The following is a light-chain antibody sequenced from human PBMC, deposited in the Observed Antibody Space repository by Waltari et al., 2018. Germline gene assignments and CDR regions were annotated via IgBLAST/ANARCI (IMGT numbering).Light chain of an antibody. CDR3: NSRDITGQHWV. CDR1: SPRQNF. CDR2: GVG. Sequence: SSDLTQDPAVSVPLGQTVRITCQGDSPRQNFASWYQQKPGQAPVVVILGVGNRPYGTPHRFSGSSSGQTSLLTITGAQAADEADYYCNSRDITGQHWVFGGGTRLTVL. V-gene: IGLV3-19*01. J-gene: IGLJ3*02.